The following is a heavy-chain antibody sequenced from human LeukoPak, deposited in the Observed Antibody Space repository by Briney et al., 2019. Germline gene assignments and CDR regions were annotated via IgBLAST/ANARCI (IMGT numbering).Heavy chain of an antibody. Sequence: PGGSLRLSCAASGFTFSNFAMIWVRQAPGKGLEWVSAIRSSGDKTHYAASVKGRFTISRDNSKSVLYMQLNNLRLEDTAVYYCGEGHWGRGNLVTVSS. CDR3: GEGH. V-gene: IGHV3-23*05. J-gene: IGHJ1*01. CDR2: IRSSGDKT. CDR1: GFTFSNFA.